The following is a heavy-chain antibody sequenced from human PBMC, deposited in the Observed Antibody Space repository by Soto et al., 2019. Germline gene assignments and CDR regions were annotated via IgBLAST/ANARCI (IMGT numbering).Heavy chain of an antibody. D-gene: IGHD3-22*01. CDR3: ARKLGYYDSSGSPNDY. V-gene: IGHV1-18*01. CDR1: GYTFTSYG. J-gene: IGHJ4*02. CDR2: ISAYNGNT. Sequence: QVQLVQSGAEVKKPGASVKVSCKASGYTFTSYGISWVRQAPGQGLEWMGWISAYNGNTNYAQKLQGRVTMTTDTSTSTADMELRSLRSDDTAVYYCARKLGYYDSSGSPNDYWGQGTLVTVSS.